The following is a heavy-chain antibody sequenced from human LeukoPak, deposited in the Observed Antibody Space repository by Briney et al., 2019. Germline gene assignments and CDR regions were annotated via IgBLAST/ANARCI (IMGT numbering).Heavy chain of an antibody. D-gene: IGHD3-10*01. CDR3: ARGSPRGYGSGSYVRSWFDP. CDR2: INHSGST. Sequence: SETLSLTCAVHGGSLSGYYWSWFRQPPGKGLEWIGEINHSGSTNYNPSLKSRVTISVDTSKNQFSLKLSSVTAADRAVYYCARGSPRGYGSGSYVRSWFDPWGQGTLVTVSS. V-gene: IGHV4-34*01. CDR1: GGSLSGYY. J-gene: IGHJ5*02.